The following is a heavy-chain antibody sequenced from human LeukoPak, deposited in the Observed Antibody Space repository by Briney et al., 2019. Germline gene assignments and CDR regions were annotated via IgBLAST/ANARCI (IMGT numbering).Heavy chain of an antibody. Sequence: PGGSLRLSCAASGSTFSGSAMHWVRQASGKGLEWVGRIRSKANSYATAYAASVKGRFTISRDDSKNTAYLQMNSLKTEDTAVYYCAKGSRDYNDAFDIWGQGTMVTVSS. CDR2: IRSKANSYAT. V-gene: IGHV3-73*01. CDR3: AKGSRDYNDAFDI. CDR1: GSTFSGSA. D-gene: IGHD4-11*01. J-gene: IGHJ3*02.